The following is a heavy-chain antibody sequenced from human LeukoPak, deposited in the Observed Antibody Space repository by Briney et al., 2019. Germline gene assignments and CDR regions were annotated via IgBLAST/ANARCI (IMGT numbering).Heavy chain of an antibody. Sequence: PGRSLRLSCAASGFTFSSYAMHWVRQAPGKGLEWVAVISYDGSNKYYADSVKGRFTISRDNSKNTLYLQMNSLRAEDTAVYYCARADGDGYNGLGWFDPWGQGTLVTVSS. CDR2: ISYDGSNK. CDR3: ARADGDGYNGLGWFDP. J-gene: IGHJ5*02. D-gene: IGHD5-24*01. V-gene: IGHV3-30-3*01. CDR1: GFTFSSYA.